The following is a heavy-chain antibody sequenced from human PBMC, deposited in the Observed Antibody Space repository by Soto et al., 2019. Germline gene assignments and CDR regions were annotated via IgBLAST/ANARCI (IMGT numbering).Heavy chain of an antibody. J-gene: IGHJ6*02. V-gene: IGHV1-18*04. CDR2: ISAYNGNT. D-gene: IGHD3-3*01. CDR3: ASQGPNYDFWSGNSNYYYYGMDV. CDR1: GYTFTSYG. Sequence: GASVKVSCKASGYTFTSYGISWVRQAPGQGLEWMGWISAYNGNTNYAQKLQGRVTMTTDTSTSTAYMELRSLRSDDTAVYYCASQGPNYDFWSGNSNYYYYGMDVWGQGTTVTVSS.